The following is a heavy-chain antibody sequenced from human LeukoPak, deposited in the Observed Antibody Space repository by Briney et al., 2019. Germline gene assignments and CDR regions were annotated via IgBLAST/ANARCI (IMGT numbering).Heavy chain of an antibody. Sequence: GASVTVSCKASGYTFTGYYMHWVRQAPGQGLEWMGWINPNSGGTNYAQKFQGRVTMTRDTSISTAYMELSRLRSDDTAVYYCARAREEDCSGGSCYKGRYNWFDPWGQGTLVTVSS. CDR1: GYTFTGYY. D-gene: IGHD2-15*01. CDR2: INPNSGGT. J-gene: IGHJ5*02. V-gene: IGHV1-2*02. CDR3: ARAREEDCSGGSCYKGRYNWFDP.